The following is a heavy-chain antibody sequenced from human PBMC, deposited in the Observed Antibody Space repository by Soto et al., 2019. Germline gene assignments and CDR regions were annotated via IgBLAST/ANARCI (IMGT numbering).Heavy chain of an antibody. CDR3: VSERGYGHASVPYS. CDR1: GFTFTSYG. Sequence: QAHLVESGGGVVQPGRSLRLSCAASGFTFTSYGMHWVRQAPGTRLEWVAVISYDGGLQHYADSVKGRFTISRDNSKNMVLLQMNSLGAEDTAVSYCVSERGYGHASVPYSWGQGTLVSVSS. J-gene: IGHJ4*02. V-gene: IGHV3-30*03. D-gene: IGHD5-18*01. CDR2: ISYDGGLQ.